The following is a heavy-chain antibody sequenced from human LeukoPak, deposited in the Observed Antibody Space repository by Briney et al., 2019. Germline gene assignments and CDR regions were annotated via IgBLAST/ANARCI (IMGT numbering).Heavy chain of an antibody. CDR3: AKDSSGWYGEYFQH. V-gene: IGHV3-23*01. Sequence: GGSLRLSCAASGFTFSSYTVSWVRQAPGMGLEWVSAISGSGISTYYADSVKGRFTISRDNSKNTLFLQMNSLRAEDTAVYYCAKDSSGWYGEYFQHWGQGTLVTVSS. CDR2: ISGSGIST. J-gene: IGHJ1*01. D-gene: IGHD6-19*01. CDR1: GFTFSSYT.